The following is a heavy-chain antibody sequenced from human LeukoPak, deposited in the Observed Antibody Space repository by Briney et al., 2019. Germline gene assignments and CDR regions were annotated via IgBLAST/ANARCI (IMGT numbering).Heavy chain of an antibody. Sequence: PGGSLRLSCAASGFTFSSYNMNWVRQAPGKGLEWVSSISSSSSYIYYADSVKGRFTISRDNAKNSLYLQMNSLRAEDTAVYYCARSSESYDSSGYYSYYFDYWGQGTLVTVSS. CDR1: GFTFSSYN. CDR2: ISSSSSYI. V-gene: IGHV3-21*01. J-gene: IGHJ4*02. CDR3: ARSSESYDSSGYYSYYFDY. D-gene: IGHD3-22*01.